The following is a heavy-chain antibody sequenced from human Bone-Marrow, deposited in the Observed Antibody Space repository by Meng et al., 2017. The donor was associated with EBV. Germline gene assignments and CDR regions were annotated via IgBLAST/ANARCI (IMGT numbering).Heavy chain of an antibody. J-gene: IGHJ5*02. Sequence: VPLVQTGAGVEKPVASVKVFCKASGYTFTCYAMHWVRQAPGQRLEWMGWIPTNTGNPTYAQGFTGRFVFSLDTSVSTAYLQISSLNPEDTAVYYCATRGRNYYGSGSLDPWGQGTLVTVSS. V-gene: IGHV7-4-1*02. CDR1: GYTFTCYA. CDR3: ATRGRNYYGSGSLDP. CDR2: IPTNTGNP. D-gene: IGHD3-10*01.